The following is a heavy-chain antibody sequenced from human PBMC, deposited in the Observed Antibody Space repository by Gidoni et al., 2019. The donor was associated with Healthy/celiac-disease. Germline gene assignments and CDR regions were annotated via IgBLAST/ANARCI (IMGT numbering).Heavy chain of an antibody. CDR1: GFTFSSYS. CDR2: ISSSSSYI. V-gene: IGHV3-21*01. Sequence: EVQLVESGGGLVKPGGSLRLSCAASGFTFSSYSMNWVRQAPGKGLEWVSSISSSSSYIYYADSVKGRFTISRDNAKNSLYLQMNSLRAEDTAVYYCARDTYSSSSGPYYFDYWGQGTLVTVSS. J-gene: IGHJ4*02. CDR3: ARDTYSSSSGPYYFDY. D-gene: IGHD6-6*01.